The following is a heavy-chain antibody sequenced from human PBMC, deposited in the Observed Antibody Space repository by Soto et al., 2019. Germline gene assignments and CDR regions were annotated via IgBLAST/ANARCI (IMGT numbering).Heavy chain of an antibody. Sequence: SETLSLTCAVYGGSISSYYWSWIRQPPGKGLEWIGYIYYSGSTNYNPSLKSRVTISVDTSKNQFSLKLSSVTAADTAVYYCGRAYGDLGGYYYYYYMDVWGKGTTVTVS. CDR1: GGSISSYY. V-gene: IGHV4-59*08. J-gene: IGHJ6*03. D-gene: IGHD4-17*01. CDR3: GRAYGDLGGYYYYYYMDV. CDR2: IYYSGST.